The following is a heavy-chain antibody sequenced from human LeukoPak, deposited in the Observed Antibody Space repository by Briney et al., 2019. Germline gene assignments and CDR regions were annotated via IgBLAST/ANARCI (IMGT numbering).Heavy chain of an antibody. CDR3: AKESGALGAPLYDY. V-gene: IGHV3-23*01. J-gene: IGHJ4*02. CDR1: GFTFSSYA. CDR2: ISDNGGGT. D-gene: IGHD4/OR15-4a*01. Sequence: GGSLRLSCAASGFTFSSYAMSWVRQAPGEGLEWVSGISDNGGGTYYADSVKGRFTISRDNSKNMLYLQMNSLRAEDTAVYYCAKESGALGAPLYDYWGQGILVTGSS.